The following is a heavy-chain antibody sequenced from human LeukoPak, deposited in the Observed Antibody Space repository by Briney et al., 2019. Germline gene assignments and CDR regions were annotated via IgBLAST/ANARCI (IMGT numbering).Heavy chain of an antibody. D-gene: IGHD1-7*01. V-gene: IGHV4-38-2*02. CDR3: ARGRKLLDY. CDR2: IYHSGST. J-gene: IGHJ4*02. CDR1: GYSISSGYY. Sequence: TSETLSLTCTVSGYSISSGYYWVWIRQPPGKGLEWIGSIYHSGSTNYNPSLKSRVTISVDTSKNQFSLKLSSVTAADTAVYYCARGRKLLDYWGQGTLVTVSS.